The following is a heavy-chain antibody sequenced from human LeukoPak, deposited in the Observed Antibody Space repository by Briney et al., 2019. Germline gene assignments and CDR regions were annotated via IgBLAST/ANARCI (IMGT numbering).Heavy chain of an antibody. Sequence: PSETLSLTCTVSGYSISSGYYWGWIRQPPGKGLEWIGSIYHSGSTYYNPSLKSRVTISVDTSKNQFSLKLSSVTAADTAVYYCARGIWFGELLYEYYFDYWGQGTLVTVSS. CDR1: GYSISSGYY. CDR3: ARGIWFGELLYEYYFDY. V-gene: IGHV4-38-2*02. D-gene: IGHD3-10*01. J-gene: IGHJ4*02. CDR2: IYHSGST.